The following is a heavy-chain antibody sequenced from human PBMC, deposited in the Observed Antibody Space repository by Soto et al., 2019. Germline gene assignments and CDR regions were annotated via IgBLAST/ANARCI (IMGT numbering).Heavy chain of an antibody. CDR2: IYHNRNT. CDR3: ARVPSP. Sequence: PSETLSLTCAVSGGSISSGGYSWSWFRQPPGKGLEWIGYIYHNRNTYYNPSLKSRVTISVDRSKNQFSLKLSSVTAADTAMYYCARVPSPWGQGTLVTVSS. CDR1: GGSISSGGYS. V-gene: IGHV4-30-2*01. J-gene: IGHJ5*02.